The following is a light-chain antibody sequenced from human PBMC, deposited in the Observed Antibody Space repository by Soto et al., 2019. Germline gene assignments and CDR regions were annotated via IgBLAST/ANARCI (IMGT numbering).Light chain of an antibody. Sequence: QSVLTQPPSVSGAPGQSVTISCTGSSSNIGAGYDVHWYQQLPGTAPKLLIYGNSNRPSGVSDRFSGSKSGTSASLAITGLRAEDEADYYCQSYASSPSANFVFGTGTKLTVL. CDR2: GNS. V-gene: IGLV1-40*01. J-gene: IGLJ1*01. CDR3: QSYASSPSANFV. CDR1: SSNIGAGYD.